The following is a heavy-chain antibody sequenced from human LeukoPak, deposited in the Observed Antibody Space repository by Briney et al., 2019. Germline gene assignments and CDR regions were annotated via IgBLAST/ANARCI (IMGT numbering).Heavy chain of an antibody. D-gene: IGHD2-2*01. V-gene: IGHV1-18*01. CDR1: GYTFTSYG. CDR2: ISAYNGNT. Sequence: ASVKVSCKASGYTFTSYGISWVRQAPGQGLEWMGWISAYNGNTNFAQKFQGRVTLTTDTFTNTAYMELRSLRSDDTAVYYCARDRYCSTTSCGKLGWFDPWGQGSLVTVSS. J-gene: IGHJ5*02. CDR3: ARDRYCSTTSCGKLGWFDP.